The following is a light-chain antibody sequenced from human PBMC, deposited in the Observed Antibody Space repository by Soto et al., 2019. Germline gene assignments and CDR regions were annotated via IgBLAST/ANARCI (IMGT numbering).Light chain of an antibody. CDR2: GVS. J-gene: IGLJ1*01. CDR1: ISDFVVYNY. CDR3: SSHTISSALQV. Sequence: QSVLTQPASVSGSPGQSITLSHTGTISDFVVYNYVTWYQQHPGKAPKLMIYGVSNRPSGVSNRFSGSKSANTASLTIFGLQADDEADYYCSSHTISSALQVFGTGTKVTVL. V-gene: IGLV2-14*01.